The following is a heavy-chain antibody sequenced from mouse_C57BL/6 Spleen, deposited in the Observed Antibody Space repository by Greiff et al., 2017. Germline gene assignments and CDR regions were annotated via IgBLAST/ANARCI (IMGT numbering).Heavy chain of an antibody. CDR3: AIYYGSSYRYYAMDY. CDR2: IDPSASST. Sequence: VQLQQPGAELVMPGASVKLSCKASGYTFTSYWMHWVKQRPGHGLEWIGEIDPSASSTNYNQKFKGKSTLTVDKSYSAAYMQLSSLTSEDSAVYYCAIYYGSSYRYYAMDYWGQGTSVTVSS. CDR1: GYTFTSYW. D-gene: IGHD1-1*01. V-gene: IGHV1-69*01. J-gene: IGHJ4*01.